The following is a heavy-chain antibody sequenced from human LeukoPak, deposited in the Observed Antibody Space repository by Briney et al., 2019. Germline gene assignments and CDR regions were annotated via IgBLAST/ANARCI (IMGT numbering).Heavy chain of an antibody. V-gene: IGHV4-39*01. Sequence: PETLSLTCTVSGDSISSSGFYWGWIRQPPGEGLEWIGSIYYSGSTYYNPSLKSRVTISVDTSKNQFSLKLRSVTAPDTAVYYCARHVPLTYYYGSGRPDYWGQGTLVTVSS. D-gene: IGHD3-10*01. CDR2: IYYSGST. CDR3: ARHVPLTYYYGSGRPDY. J-gene: IGHJ4*02. CDR1: GDSISSSGFY.